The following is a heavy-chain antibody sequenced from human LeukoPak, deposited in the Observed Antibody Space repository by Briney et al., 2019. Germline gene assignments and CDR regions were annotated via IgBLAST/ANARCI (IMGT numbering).Heavy chain of an antibody. D-gene: IGHD3-3*01. J-gene: IGHJ4*02. CDR3: AKDSNYDFWSGYYYFDY. CDR2: IPYDGSNK. CDR1: GFTFSSYG. V-gene: IGHV3-30*18. Sequence: GRSLRLSCAASGFTFSSYGMHWVRQAPGKGLEWVAVIPYDGSNKYYADSVKGRFTIYRDNSKTTLYLQMNSLRAEDTAVYYCAKDSNYDFWSGYYYFDYWGQGTLVTVSS.